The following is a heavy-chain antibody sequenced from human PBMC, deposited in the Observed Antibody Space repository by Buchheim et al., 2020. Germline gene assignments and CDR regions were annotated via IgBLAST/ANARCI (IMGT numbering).Heavy chain of an antibody. D-gene: IGHD6-19*01. CDR1: GGSVSSGSYY. CDR2: IYYSGST. CDR3: ARVGIAVAGLFDY. J-gene: IGHJ4*02. V-gene: IGHV4-61*01. Sequence: QVQLQESGPGLVKPSETLSLTCTVSGGSVSSGSYYWSWIRQPPGKGLEWIGYIYYSGSTNYNPSLKSRVTISVDTSKNQFSLKLSSVTAADTAVYYCARVGIAVAGLFDYWGQGTL.